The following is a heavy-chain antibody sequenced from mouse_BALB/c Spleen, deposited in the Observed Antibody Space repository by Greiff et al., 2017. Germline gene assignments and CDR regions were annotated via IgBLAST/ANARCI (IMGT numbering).Heavy chain of an antibody. CDR2: IDPANGNT. J-gene: IGHJ4*01. Sequence: EVKLQQSGAELVKPGASVKLSCTASGFNIKDTYMHWVKQRPEQGLEWIGRIDPANGNTKYDPKFQGKATITADTSSNTAYLQLSSLTSEDTAVYYCARIYDYYAMDYWGQGTSVTVSS. V-gene: IGHV14-3*02. D-gene: IGHD2-3*01. CDR3: ARIYDYYAMDY. CDR1: GFNIKDTY.